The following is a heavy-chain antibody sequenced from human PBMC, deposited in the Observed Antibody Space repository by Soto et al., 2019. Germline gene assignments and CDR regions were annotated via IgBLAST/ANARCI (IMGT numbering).Heavy chain of an antibody. CDR2: ITDSGGST. D-gene: IGHD4-17*01. Sequence: GGSLRLSCAASGFTFNNYGMSWVRQAPGKGLEWVSAITDSGGSTYYADSVKGRFTISRDNSKNTVYLQMNSLRAGDTAVYYCAKAATVVTLYYFDYWGQGTLVTVSS. V-gene: IGHV3-23*01. J-gene: IGHJ4*02. CDR3: AKAATVVTLYYFDY. CDR1: GFTFNNYG.